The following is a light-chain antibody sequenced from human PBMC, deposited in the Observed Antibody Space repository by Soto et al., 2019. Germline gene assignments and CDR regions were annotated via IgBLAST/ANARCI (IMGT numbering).Light chain of an antibody. CDR2: SAS. CDR3: QQNFSLFFT. V-gene: IGKV1-39*01. Sequence: DIQMTQSPPSLSASVGDRVTITCRASETITDFLNWYQLKPGKAPKLLIYSASNLQPGVPSRYSRRRYVTDFTIAISVLQHKDSSTCYCQQNFSLFFTFGAGTKVEV. CDR1: ETITDF. J-gene: IGKJ4*01.